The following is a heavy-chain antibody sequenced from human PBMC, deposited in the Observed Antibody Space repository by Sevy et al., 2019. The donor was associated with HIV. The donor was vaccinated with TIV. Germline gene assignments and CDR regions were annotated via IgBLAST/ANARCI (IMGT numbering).Heavy chain of an antibody. V-gene: IGHV3-11*01. D-gene: IGHD4-17*01. CDR2: ISGSGSDI. CDR3: ARDHVKDGDLGGYYYFAMDV. Sequence: GGSLRLSCAASGFTSSDYYMSWIRQAPGKGLEWLSYISGSGSDIYYADSVKGRFTISRDNAKNSLYLQMSSLRADDTAVYYCARDHVKDGDLGGYYYFAMDVWGQGTTVTVSS. CDR1: GFTSSDYY. J-gene: IGHJ6*02.